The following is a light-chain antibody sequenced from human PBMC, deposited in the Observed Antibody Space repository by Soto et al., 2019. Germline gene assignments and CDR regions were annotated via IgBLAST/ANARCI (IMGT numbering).Light chain of an antibody. Sequence: EIVLTQSPGTLSLSPGERATLSCRASQSVSSSYLAWYQHKPGQAPRLLIYGASSRATGIPDRFSGSGSGTAFTLTLTRLDPEDFAVYYSQQYRSLPHTFGQGTKLEIK. V-gene: IGKV3-20*01. CDR3: QQYRSLPHT. J-gene: IGKJ2*01. CDR1: QSVSSSY. CDR2: GAS.